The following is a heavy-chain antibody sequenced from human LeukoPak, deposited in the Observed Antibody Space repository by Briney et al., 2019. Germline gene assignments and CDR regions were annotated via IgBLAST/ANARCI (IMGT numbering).Heavy chain of an antibody. D-gene: IGHD3-16*01. CDR3: GRSAGFVHFDR. Sequence: PGGSLRLSCAASGFTVSSNYMSWVRQPPGKGLEWIGSINYYGKTYYNPSVKSRVTISVDTSKNQFSLMVRSVTAADTAVYYCGRSAGFVHFDRWGQGTLVTVTS. V-gene: IGHV4-39*07. CDR1: GFTVSSNY. CDR2: INYYGKT. J-gene: IGHJ4*02.